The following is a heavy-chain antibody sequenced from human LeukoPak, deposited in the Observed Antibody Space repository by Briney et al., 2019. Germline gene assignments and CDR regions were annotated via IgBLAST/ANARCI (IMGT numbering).Heavy chain of an antibody. CDR2: INHSGST. V-gene: IGHV4-34*01. Sequence: PSETLSLTCAVYGGSFSGYYWSWIRQPPGKGLEWIGEINHSGSTNYNPSLKSRVTISVDTSKNQFSLKLSSVTAADTAVYYCARGLTMVFDYWGQGTLVTVSS. CDR3: ARGLTMVFDY. CDR1: GGSFSGYY. J-gene: IGHJ4*02. D-gene: IGHD3-10*01.